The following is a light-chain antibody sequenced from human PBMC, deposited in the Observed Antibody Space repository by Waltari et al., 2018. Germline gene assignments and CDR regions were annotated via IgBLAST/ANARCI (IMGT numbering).Light chain of an antibody. CDR1: LTHIAPPS. Sequence: QSVLTQPPSASGTPGQSVPIHCSGSLTHIAPPSLSWYQQLPGTAPKLLIYLTHQRPSGVPDRFSASKSGTSASLAISGLRFEDEGDYYCATRDEGPTVVFGGGTKVTVL. J-gene: IGLJ2*01. CDR2: LTH. V-gene: IGLV1-47*01. CDR3: ATRDEGPTVV.